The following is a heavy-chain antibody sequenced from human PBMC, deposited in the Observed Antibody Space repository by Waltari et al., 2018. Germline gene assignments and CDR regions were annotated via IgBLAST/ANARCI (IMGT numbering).Heavy chain of an antibody. CDR1: GGTFSSYA. D-gene: IGHD3-10*01. J-gene: IGHJ6*03. Sequence: QVQLVQSGAEVKKPGSSVKVSCKASGGTFSSYAISWVRQAPGQGLEWMGGIIPIFGTANYAQKFQGRVTITADKSTSTAYVALSSLRSEDTAVDYCARGDAWFGDGTYYYYYMDGWGKGTTVTVSS. CDR3: ARGDAWFGDGTYYYYYMDG. V-gene: IGHV1-69*14. CDR2: IIPIFGTA.